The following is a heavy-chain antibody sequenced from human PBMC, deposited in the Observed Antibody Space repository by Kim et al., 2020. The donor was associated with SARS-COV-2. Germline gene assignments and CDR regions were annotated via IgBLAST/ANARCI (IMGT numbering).Heavy chain of an antibody. V-gene: IGHV3-30*18. CDR2: ISYDGSNK. CDR1: GFTFSSYG. D-gene: IGHD3-22*01. J-gene: IGHJ3*02. Sequence: GGSLRLSCAASGFTFSSYGMHWVRQAPGKGLEWVAVISYDGSNKYYADSVKGRFTISRDNSKNTLYLQMNSLRAEDTAVYYCAKDGSSGYPRGDAFDIWGQGTMVTVSS. CDR3: AKDGSSGYPRGDAFDI.